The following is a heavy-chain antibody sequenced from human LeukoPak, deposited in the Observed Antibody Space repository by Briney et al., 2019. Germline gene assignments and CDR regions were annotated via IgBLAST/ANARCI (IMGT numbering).Heavy chain of an antibody. D-gene: IGHD4-17*01. CDR1: GFTFSSYG. CDR3: ARIGPTVTTLYYYYGMDV. V-gene: IGHV3-33*01. CDR2: IWYDGSNK. Sequence: GGSLRLSCAASGFTFSSYGMHWVRQAPGKGLEWVAVIWYDGSNKYNADSVKGRFTISRDNSKNTLYLQMNSLRAEDTAVYYCARIGPTVTTLYYYYGMDVWGQGTTVTVSS. J-gene: IGHJ6*02.